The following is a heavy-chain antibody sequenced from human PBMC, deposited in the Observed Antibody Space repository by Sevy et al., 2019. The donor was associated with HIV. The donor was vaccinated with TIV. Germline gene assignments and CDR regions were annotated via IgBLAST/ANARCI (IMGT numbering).Heavy chain of an antibody. CDR1: GYTFTAYH. CDR2: ITPYNGDT. D-gene: IGHD6-25*01. J-gene: IGHJ4*02. V-gene: IGHV1-18*01. CDR3: ARGRATNVGGYYFDH. Sequence: ASVKVSCKASGYTFTAYHITWVRLVPGQGLVWMGWITPYNGDTDYARSLQGRVTMTTDTSRRTAYLELRSLKFDDTAIYYCARGRATNVGGYYFDHWGQGALVTVSS.